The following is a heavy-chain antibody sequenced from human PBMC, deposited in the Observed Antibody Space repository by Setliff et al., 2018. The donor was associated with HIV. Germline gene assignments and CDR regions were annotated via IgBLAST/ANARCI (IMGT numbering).Heavy chain of an antibody. CDR1: GYTFTGYY. D-gene: IGHD3-3*01. CDR2: INPNTGGT. J-gene: IGHJ3*02. CDR3: GRDPFWSGYDAFDI. V-gene: IGHV1-2*02. Sequence: ASVKVSCKASGYTFTGYYMHWVRQAPGQGLEWMGWINPNTGGTNFAQKFQGRVTMTRYTSISTAYMELSRLRSDVTAVYYCGRDPFWSGYDAFDIWGQGTMVTVSS.